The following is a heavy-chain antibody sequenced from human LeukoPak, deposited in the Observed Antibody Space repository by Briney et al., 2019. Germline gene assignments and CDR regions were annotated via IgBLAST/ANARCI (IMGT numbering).Heavy chain of an antibody. CDR3: VRNTGLDY. CDR2: IRKDASEK. V-gene: IGHV3-7*01. J-gene: IGHJ4*02. CDR1: GFTFSSYA. Sequence: PGGSLRLSCAASGFTFSSYAMSWVRQAPGKGLEWVANIRKDASEKYYVDSVKGRFTISRDNAKNSLYLQMNSLRAEDTAVYYCVRNTGLDYWGQGALVTVAS.